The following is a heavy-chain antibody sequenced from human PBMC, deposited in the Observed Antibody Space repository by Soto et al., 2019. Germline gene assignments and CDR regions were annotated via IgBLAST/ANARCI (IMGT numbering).Heavy chain of an antibody. CDR1: GGSFSGYY. J-gene: IGHJ4*02. CDR2: INHSGST. Sequence: SETLSLTCAVYGGSFSGYYWSWIRQPPGKGLEWIGEINHSGSTNYNPSLKSRVTISVDTSKNQFSLKLSSVTAADTAVYYCARYRPAAYAYFDYWGQGTLVTVSS. D-gene: IGHD2-2*01. V-gene: IGHV4-34*01. CDR3: ARYRPAAYAYFDY.